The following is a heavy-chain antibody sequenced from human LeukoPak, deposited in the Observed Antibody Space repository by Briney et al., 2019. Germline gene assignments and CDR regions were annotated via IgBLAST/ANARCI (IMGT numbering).Heavy chain of an antibody. J-gene: IGHJ5*02. CDR3: ARVNVLRFLESGFDP. Sequence: ASVKVSCKASGYTFTSYGISWVRQAPGQGLEWMGWISAYNGNTNYAQKLQGRVTMTTDTSTSTAYMELRSLRSDDTAVYYCARVNVLRFLESGFDPWGQGTLVTVSS. D-gene: IGHD3-3*01. CDR1: GYTFTSYG. CDR2: ISAYNGNT. V-gene: IGHV1-18*01.